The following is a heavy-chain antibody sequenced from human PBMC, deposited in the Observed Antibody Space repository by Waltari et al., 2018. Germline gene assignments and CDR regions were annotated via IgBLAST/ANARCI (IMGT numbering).Heavy chain of an antibody. CDR2: IYYSGST. D-gene: IGHD3-22*01. V-gene: IGHV4-61*01. J-gene: IGHJ6*02. CDR1: GDSVRSGSYY. Sequence: QVQLQESGTGLVKPSETLSLTCTVSGDSVRSGSYYWSCIRQPPGKGLEWIGYIYYSGSTNYNPSLKSRVTISVDTSKNQCSLKLISVTAADTAVYYCARAAGDYDSSGLLGPYGMDVWGQGTTVTVSS. CDR3: ARAAGDYDSSGLLGPYGMDV.